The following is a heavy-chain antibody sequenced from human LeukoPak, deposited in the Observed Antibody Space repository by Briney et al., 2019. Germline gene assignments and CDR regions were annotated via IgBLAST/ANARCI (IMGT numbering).Heavy chain of an antibody. Sequence: SETLSLTCAVYGGSFSGYYWSWIRQPPGKGLEWIGEINHSGSTNYNPSLKSRVTISVDTSKNQFSLKLSSVTAADTAVYYCARGGVTTGRVNSSGRHYCFDYWGQGTLVTVSS. D-gene: IGHD6-19*01. CDR3: ARGGVTTGRVNSSGRHYCFDY. CDR1: GGSFSGYY. V-gene: IGHV4-34*01. J-gene: IGHJ4*02. CDR2: INHSGST.